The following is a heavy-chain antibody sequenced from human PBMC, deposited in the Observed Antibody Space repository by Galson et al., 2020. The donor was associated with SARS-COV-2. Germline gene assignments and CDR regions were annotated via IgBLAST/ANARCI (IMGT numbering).Heavy chain of an antibody. V-gene: IGHV1-18*01. CDR3: ARGFHEDYYDSSGYYILENWFDP. Sequence: ASVKVSCKASGYTFTSYGIRWVRQAPGQGLEWMGWISTYNGNTNYAQNLQGRVTMTTDTSTSTAYMELRSLRSDDTAVYYCARGFHEDYYDSSGYYILENWFDPWGQGTLVTVSS. CDR1: GYTFTSYG. D-gene: IGHD3-22*01. J-gene: IGHJ5*02. CDR2: ISTYNGNT.